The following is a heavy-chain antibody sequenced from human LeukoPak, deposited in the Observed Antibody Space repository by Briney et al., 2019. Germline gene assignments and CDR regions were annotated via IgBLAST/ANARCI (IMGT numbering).Heavy chain of an antibody. CDR1: GFTFSSYG. V-gene: IGHV3-30*03. CDR3: ARDRGYDNAFDI. CDR2: ISYDGSNT. D-gene: IGHD5-12*01. J-gene: IGHJ3*02. Sequence: GGSLRLSCAASGFTFSSYGIHWVRQAPGKGLEWVAVISYDGSNTYYADSVKGRFTISRDNSKNTLYLQMNSLRAEDTAVYYCARDRGYDNAFDIWGQGTMVTVSS.